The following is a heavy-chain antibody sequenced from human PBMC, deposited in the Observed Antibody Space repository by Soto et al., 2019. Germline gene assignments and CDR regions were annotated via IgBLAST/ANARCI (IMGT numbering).Heavy chain of an antibody. J-gene: IGHJ3*02. D-gene: IGHD3-22*01. V-gene: IGHV3-72*01. CDR2: TRNKANSYTT. CDR1: GFTFSDHY. CDR3: AAGGYDSSGYYYWYAFDI. Sequence: EVQLVESGGGVVQPGGSLRLSCAASGFTFSDHYMDWVRQAPGKGLEWVGRTRNKANSYTTEYAASVKGRFTISRDDSKNSLYLQMNSLKTEDTAVYYCAAGGYDSSGYYYWYAFDIWGQGTMVTVSS.